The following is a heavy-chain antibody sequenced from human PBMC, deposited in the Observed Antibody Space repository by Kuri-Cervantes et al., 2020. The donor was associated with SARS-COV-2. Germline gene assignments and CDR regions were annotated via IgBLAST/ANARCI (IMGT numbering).Heavy chain of an antibody. CDR2: INPSGGST. J-gene: IGHJ4*02. D-gene: IGHD4-17*01. V-gene: IGHV1-46*01. Sequence: ASVNVSCKASGYTFTSYYMHWVRQAPGQGLEWMGIINPSGGSTSYAQKFQGRVTMTRDTSTSTVYMELSSLRSEDTAVYYCARSPSNGDYDGWFDYWGQGTLVTVSS. CDR1: GYTFTSYY. CDR3: ARSPSNGDYDGWFDY.